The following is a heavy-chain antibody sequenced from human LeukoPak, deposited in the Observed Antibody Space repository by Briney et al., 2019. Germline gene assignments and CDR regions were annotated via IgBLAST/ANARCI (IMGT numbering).Heavy chain of an antibody. V-gene: IGHV3-23*01. D-gene: IGHD2-2*01. CDR2: ISGSGGSI. Sequence: GGSLRLSCAASGFTFSSYAMSWVRQAPGKGLEWVSAISGSGGSIYYADSVKGRFTISRDNSKNTLYLQMNSLRAEDTAVYYCATSNIVVVPAAIEDYWGQGTLVTVSS. CDR1: GFTFSSYA. J-gene: IGHJ4*02. CDR3: ATSNIVVVPAAIEDY.